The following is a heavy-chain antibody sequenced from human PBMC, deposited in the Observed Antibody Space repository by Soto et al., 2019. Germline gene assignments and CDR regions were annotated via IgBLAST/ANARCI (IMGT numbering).Heavy chain of an antibody. CDR3: ARDHHSVYSSPRYFFDY. CDR1: GFTFSSYA. Sequence: QVQLVESGGGVVQPGGSLRLSCVASGFTFSSYAMHWVRQVAGKGLEWVAVIWYDGSNKWYADSVKGRFTISRDNSRNTMYLQMNSLRDEDTAVYYCARDHHSVYSSPRYFFDYWGQGTLVTVSS. D-gene: IGHD5-18*01. V-gene: IGHV3-33*01. CDR2: IWYDGSNK. J-gene: IGHJ4*02.